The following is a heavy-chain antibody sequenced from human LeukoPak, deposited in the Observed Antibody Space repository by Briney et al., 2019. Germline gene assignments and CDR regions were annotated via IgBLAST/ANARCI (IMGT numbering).Heavy chain of an antibody. Sequence: GGSLRLSCAASGFTFSSYSMNWVRQAPGKGLEWVSSISSSSSYIYYADSVKGRFTISRDNAKNSLYLQMNSLRAEDTAVYYCARDRGIVVPAAIGYWGQGTLVTVSS. CDR2: ISSSSSYI. CDR1: GFTFSSYS. CDR3: ARDRGIVVPAAIGY. J-gene: IGHJ4*02. D-gene: IGHD2-2*01. V-gene: IGHV3-21*01.